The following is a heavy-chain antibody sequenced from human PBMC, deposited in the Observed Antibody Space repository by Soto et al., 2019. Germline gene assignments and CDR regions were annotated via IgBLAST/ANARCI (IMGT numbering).Heavy chain of an antibody. V-gene: IGHV4-31*03. CDR3: ARDKDYYDSSGPEDDALDI. J-gene: IGHJ3*02. D-gene: IGHD3-22*01. Sequence: QVQLQESGPGLVKPSQTLSLTCTVSGGSISSGGYYWSWIRQHPGKGLEWIGYIYYSGSTYYNPSLTSRVTILVDTSKNQFALKLSSVTAADTAVYYCARDKDYYDSSGPEDDALDIWGQGTMVTVFS. CDR1: GGSISSGGYY. CDR2: IYYSGST.